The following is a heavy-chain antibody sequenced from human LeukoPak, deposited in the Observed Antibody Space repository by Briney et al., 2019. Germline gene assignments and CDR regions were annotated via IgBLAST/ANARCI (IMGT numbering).Heavy chain of an antibody. CDR3: ARGLSYSSGWYVWFDP. Sequence: PSETLSLTCAVYGGSFSGYYWSWIRQPPGKGLEWIGSIYHSGSTYYNPSLKSRVTISVDTSKNQFSLKLSSVTAADTAVYYCARGLSYSSGWYVWFDPWGQGTLVTVSS. V-gene: IGHV4-34*01. D-gene: IGHD6-19*01. J-gene: IGHJ5*02. CDR1: GGSFSGYY. CDR2: IYHSGST.